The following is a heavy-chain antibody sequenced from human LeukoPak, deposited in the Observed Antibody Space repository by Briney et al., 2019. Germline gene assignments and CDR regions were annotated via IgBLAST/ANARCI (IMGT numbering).Heavy chain of an antibody. Sequence: GGSLRLSCAASGFTFSSYAMHWVRQAPGKGLEWVAVISYDGSNKYYADSVKGRFTISRDNSKNTLYLQMNSLRAEDTAVYYCARVRLLWFGETDYYGMDVWGQGTTVTVSS. V-gene: IGHV3-30-3*01. CDR1: GFTFSSYA. J-gene: IGHJ6*02. CDR3: ARVRLLWFGETDYYGMDV. CDR2: ISYDGSNK. D-gene: IGHD3-10*01.